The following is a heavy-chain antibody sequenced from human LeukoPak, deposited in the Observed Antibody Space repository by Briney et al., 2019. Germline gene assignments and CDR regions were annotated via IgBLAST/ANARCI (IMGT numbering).Heavy chain of an antibody. CDR2: ISGSGGST. J-gene: IGHJ4*02. D-gene: IGHD6-19*01. CDR1: GFTFSSYA. V-gene: IGHV3-23*01. Sequence: PGGSLRLSCAASGFTFSSYAMSWVRQAPGKGLEWVSAISGSGGSTYYADSVKGRFTISRDNAKNSLYLQMNSLRAEDTAVYYCAREIAEQWLVYGRFFDYWGQGTLVTVSS. CDR3: AREIAEQWLVYGRFFDY.